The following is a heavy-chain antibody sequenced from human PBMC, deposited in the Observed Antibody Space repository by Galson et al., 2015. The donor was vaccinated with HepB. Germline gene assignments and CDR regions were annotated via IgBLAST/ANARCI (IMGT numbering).Heavy chain of an antibody. CDR1: GFTFTSSA. CDR3: AAVHLGGWTPPVDY. J-gene: IGHJ4*02. CDR2: IVVGSGNT. V-gene: IGHV1-58*01. D-gene: IGHD2-15*01. Sequence: PVKASCKASGFTFTSSAVQWARQARGQRLEWIGWIVVGSGNTNYATKFQERVTITRDMSTSTAYMELRSLRYEDTAVSYSAAVHLGGWTPPVDYWCQGTLGTDSS.